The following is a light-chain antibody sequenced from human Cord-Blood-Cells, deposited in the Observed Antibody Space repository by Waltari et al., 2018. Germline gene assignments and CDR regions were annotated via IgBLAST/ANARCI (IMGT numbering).Light chain of an antibody. CDR1: QSVSRSY. CDR3: QQYGSWT. V-gene: IGKV3-20*01. Sequence: EIVLTQSPGTLSLSPGESATLSCRASQSVSRSYLAWYQQKPGQAPRLLIYGASSRATGIPDRFSGSGSGTDFTLTISRLEPEDFAVYYCQQYGSWTFGQGTKVEIK. J-gene: IGKJ1*01. CDR2: GAS.